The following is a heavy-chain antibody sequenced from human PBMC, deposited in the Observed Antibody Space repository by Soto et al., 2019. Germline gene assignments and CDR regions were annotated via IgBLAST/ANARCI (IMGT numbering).Heavy chain of an antibody. CDR1: GYTFTSYG. Sequence: ASVKVSCKASGYTFTSYGISWVRQAPGQGLEWMGWISAYNGNTNYAQKLQGRVTMTTDTSTSTAYMELRSLRSADTAVYYCARARYYDILTGYKLGGMDVWGQGTTVTVSS. CDR2: ISAYNGNT. CDR3: ARARYYDILTGYKLGGMDV. J-gene: IGHJ6*02. D-gene: IGHD3-9*01. V-gene: IGHV1-18*01.